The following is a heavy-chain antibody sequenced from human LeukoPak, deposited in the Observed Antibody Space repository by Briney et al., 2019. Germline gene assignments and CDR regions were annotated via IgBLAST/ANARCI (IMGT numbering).Heavy chain of an antibody. D-gene: IGHD3-10*01. Sequence: ASVTVSCKASGCTFTGYYIHWVRQAPGQGLEWMGRINPKTGGTNYAQKFQGRVTMTRDTSISTAYMDLSGLRSDDTALFYCAREEPMEYYFDYWGQGTLVTVSS. CDR3: AREEPMEYYFDY. V-gene: IGHV1-2*06. CDR1: GCTFTGYY. CDR2: INPKTGGT. J-gene: IGHJ4*02.